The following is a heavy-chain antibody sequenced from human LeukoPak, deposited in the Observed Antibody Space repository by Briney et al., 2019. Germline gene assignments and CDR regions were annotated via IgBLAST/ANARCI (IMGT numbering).Heavy chain of an antibody. J-gene: IGHJ3*02. Sequence: GGSLRLSCAASGFTFSSYWMSWVRQAPGKGLEWVANIKQDGSEKYYVDSVKGRFTISRDNAKNSLYLQMNSLRAEDTAVYYCARVRDGYNFDAFDIWGQGTMVTVSS. CDR1: GFTFSSYW. V-gene: IGHV3-7*01. CDR2: IKQDGSEK. CDR3: ARVRDGYNFDAFDI. D-gene: IGHD5-24*01.